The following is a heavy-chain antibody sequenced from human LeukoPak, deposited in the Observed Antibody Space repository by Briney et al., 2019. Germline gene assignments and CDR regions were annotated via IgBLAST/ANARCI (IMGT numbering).Heavy chain of an antibody. V-gene: IGHV1-69*04. CDR2: IIPILGIA. D-gene: IGHD2-21*02. CDR1: GGTFSSYA. J-gene: IGHJ5*02. CDR3: ARSHHGGNSGWFDP. Sequence: EASVTVSCKASGGTFSSYAISWVRQAPGQGLEWMGRIIPILGIANYAQKFQGRVTITADKSTSTAYMELSSLRSEDTAVYYCARSHHGGNSGWFDPWGQGTLVTVSS.